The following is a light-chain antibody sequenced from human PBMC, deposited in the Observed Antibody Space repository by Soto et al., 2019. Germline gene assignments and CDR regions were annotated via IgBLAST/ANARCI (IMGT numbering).Light chain of an antibody. J-gene: IGKJ5*01. CDR1: QSIRTL. CDR3: QQRSNWPVT. CDR2: DAS. Sequence: EIVLTQSPATLSLSPGQRVTLSCRASQSIRTLLAWYQQKPGQAPRLLIYDASSRATGIPARFSGSGSGTDFTLTISSLEPEDFAVYYCQQRSNWPVTFGQGTRREIK. V-gene: IGKV3-11*01.